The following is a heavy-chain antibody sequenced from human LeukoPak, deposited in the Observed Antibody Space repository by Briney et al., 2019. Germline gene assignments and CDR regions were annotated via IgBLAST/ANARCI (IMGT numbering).Heavy chain of an antibody. CDR1: GFTFSNYA. J-gene: IGHJ4*02. CDR3: AKTRCTDDTCYYRVWYFDY. V-gene: IGHV3-23*01. D-gene: IGHD2-8*01. CDR2: IRGGGGST. Sequence: GGSLRLSCAASGFTFSNYAMTWVRQAPGKGLEWVSGIRGGGGSTYYADSVKGRFIISRDNSKNTLYLHMNSLTAEDTAIYYCAKTRCTDDTCYYRVWYFDYWGQGTLVTVSS.